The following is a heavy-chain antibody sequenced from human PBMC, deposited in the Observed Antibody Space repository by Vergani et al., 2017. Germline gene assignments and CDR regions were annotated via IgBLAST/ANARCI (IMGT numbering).Heavy chain of an antibody. CDR1: GYTFTGYY. J-gene: IGHJ5*02. Sequence: QVQLVQSGAEVKKPGASVKVSCKASGYTFTGYYMHWVRQAPGQGLGWMGWINPNSGGTNYAQKFQGRVTMTRDTSISTAYMELSRLRSDDTAVYYCARMPVVYGDYRGGWFDPWGQGTLVTVSS. CDR2: INPNSGGT. V-gene: IGHV1-2*02. CDR3: ARMPVVYGDYRGGWFDP. D-gene: IGHD4-17*01.